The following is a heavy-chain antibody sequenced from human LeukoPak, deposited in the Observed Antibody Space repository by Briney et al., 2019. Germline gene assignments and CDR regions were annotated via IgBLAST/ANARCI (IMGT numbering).Heavy chain of an antibody. J-gene: IGHJ4*02. CDR3: AKTLPGVLYYFDY. D-gene: IGHD2-15*01. Sequence: GGSLRLSCAASGFTFSSYAITWVRQAPGKGLEWVSAVSSNGAKTYYADSVKGRFTISRDNYKNMVFLQMNSLRAEDTAVYYCAKTLPGVLYYFDYWGQGTLVTVSS. CDR2: VSSNGAKT. V-gene: IGHV3-23*01. CDR1: GFTFSSYA.